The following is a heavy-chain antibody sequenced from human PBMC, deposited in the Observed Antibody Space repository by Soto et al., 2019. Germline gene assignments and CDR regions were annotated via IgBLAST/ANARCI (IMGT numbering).Heavy chain of an antibody. D-gene: IGHD2-2*01. CDR1: GFTFSSYA. CDR2: ISSDGSST. J-gene: IGHJ4*02. Sequence: EVQLLESGGGLVQPGGSLRLSCASSGFTFSSYAMSWVRQAPGKGLEWVARISSDGSSTDYADSVKGRFTISRDNAKNTLYVQMNSLRAEDTAVYYCARGGSGSCGSGSCYPCDYWGQGTLVTVSS. CDR3: ARGGSGSCGSGSCYPCDY. V-gene: IGHV3-23*01.